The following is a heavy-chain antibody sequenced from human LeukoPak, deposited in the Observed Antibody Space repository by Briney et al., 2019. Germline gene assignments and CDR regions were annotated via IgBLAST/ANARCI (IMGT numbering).Heavy chain of an antibody. Sequence: PGGSLRLSCAASGFTVSSNEMSWVRQAPGKGLEWVSSISGGSTYYADSRKGRFTISRDNSKNTLYLQMNSLRAEDTAVYYCAKEGGYCSSTSCSYYYYYYYMDVWGKGTTVTISS. J-gene: IGHJ6*03. V-gene: IGHV3-38-3*01. CDR2: ISGGST. CDR3: AKEGGYCSSTSCSYYYYYYYMDV. D-gene: IGHD2-2*01. CDR1: GFTVSSNE.